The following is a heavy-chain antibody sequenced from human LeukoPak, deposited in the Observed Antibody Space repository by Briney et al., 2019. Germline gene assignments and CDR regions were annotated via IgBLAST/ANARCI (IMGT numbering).Heavy chain of an antibody. Sequence: GGSLRLSCAASGFTFSSYSMNWVRQAPGKGLEWVSSISSSSSYIYYADSVKGRFTISRDNSKNTLYLQMNSLRAEDTAVYYCARSRPLWSGYYRKGYYFDYWGQGTLVTVSS. CDR2: ISSSSSYI. CDR3: ARSRPLWSGYYRKGYYFDY. CDR1: GFTFSSYS. D-gene: IGHD3-3*01. V-gene: IGHV3-21*04. J-gene: IGHJ4*02.